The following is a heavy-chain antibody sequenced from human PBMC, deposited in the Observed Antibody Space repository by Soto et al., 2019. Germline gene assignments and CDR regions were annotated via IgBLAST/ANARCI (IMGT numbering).Heavy chain of an antibody. CDR2: IIPMFRTP. CDR1: GGTFSNYA. D-gene: IGHD3-9*01. Sequence: QVQLVQSGAEVKKPGSSVKVSCKASGGTFSNYAITWVRQAPGQGLEWMGGIIPMFRTPNYAQKFQGRVTITADESTSTEYMELNSLTSEDTAMYYCARDAGRHSYDVTGYYCDYWGQGTLVTVSS. V-gene: IGHV1-69*12. CDR3: ARDAGRHSYDVTGYYCDY. J-gene: IGHJ4*02.